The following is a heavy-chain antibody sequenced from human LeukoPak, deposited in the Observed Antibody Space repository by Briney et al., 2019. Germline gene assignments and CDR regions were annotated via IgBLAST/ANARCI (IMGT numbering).Heavy chain of an antibody. CDR3: ARERRAYSSSQTSYYFDY. J-gene: IGHJ4*02. Sequence: SQTLSLTCTVSGGSISSGGYYWSWIRQHPGKGLEWIGYIYYSGSTNYNPSLKSRVTISVDTSKNQFSLKLSSVTAADTAVYYCARERRAYSSSQTSYYFDYWGQGTLVTVSS. CDR2: IYYSGST. V-gene: IGHV4-31*03. D-gene: IGHD6-13*01. CDR1: GGSISSGGYY.